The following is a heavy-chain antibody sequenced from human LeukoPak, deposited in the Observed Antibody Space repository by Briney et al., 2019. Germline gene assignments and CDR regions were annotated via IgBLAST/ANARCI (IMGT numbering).Heavy chain of an antibody. D-gene: IGHD1-14*01. J-gene: IGHJ3*02. Sequence: GGSLRLSCAASGFTFSSYSINWVRQAPGKGLGWVSSITSTSSYIYSADSVEGRFTISRDNAKNSLYLQMNSLRAEDTAVYYCARDQSIPNLDAFDIWGQGTMVTVSS. CDR1: GFTFSSYS. CDR3: ARDQSIPNLDAFDI. CDR2: ITSTSSYI. V-gene: IGHV3-21*01.